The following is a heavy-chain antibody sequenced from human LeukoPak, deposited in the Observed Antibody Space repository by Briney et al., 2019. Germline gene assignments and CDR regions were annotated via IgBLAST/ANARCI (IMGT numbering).Heavy chain of an antibody. J-gene: IGHJ4*02. CDR3: AKDSSGYYWDY. Sequence: AGGSLRLSCAASGFTFDDYAMHWVRQAPGKGLEWGSLISWDGGSTYYADSVKGRFTISRDNSKNSLYLQMNSLRAEDTALYYCAKDSSGYYWDYWGQGTLVTVSS. CDR1: GFTFDDYA. D-gene: IGHD3-22*01. CDR2: ISWDGGST. V-gene: IGHV3-43D*03.